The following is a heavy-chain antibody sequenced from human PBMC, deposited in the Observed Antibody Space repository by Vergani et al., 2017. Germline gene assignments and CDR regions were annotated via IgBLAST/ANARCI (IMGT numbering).Heavy chain of an antibody. V-gene: IGHV1-18*01. J-gene: IGHJ6*02. CDR3: ARDRGSSGRYYYYGMDV. D-gene: IGHD6-6*01. CDR2: ISAYNGNT. Sequence: QVQLVQSGAEVKKPGASVKVSCKASGYTFTSYGISWVRQAPGQGLEWMGWISAYNGNTNYAQKLQGRVTMTTDTSTSTAYMELRSLRSEDTAVYYCARDRGSSGRYYYYGMDVWGQGTTVTVSS. CDR1: GYTFTSYG.